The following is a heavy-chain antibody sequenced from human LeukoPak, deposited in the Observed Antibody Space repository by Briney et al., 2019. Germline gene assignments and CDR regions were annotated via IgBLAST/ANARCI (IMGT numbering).Heavy chain of an antibody. CDR1: GYTFTRYY. J-gene: IGHJ4*02. D-gene: IGHD2-21*01. V-gene: IGHV1-2*02. CDR2: INPNSGGT. Sequence: ASVKVSCMASGYTFTRYYMHWVRQAPGQGREWMGWINPNSGGTNYAQKFQGRVTITRDTSISTAYMELSSLRSDDTAVYYCARVMGTYCGGDCYSGFDYWGQGTLVTVSS. CDR3: ARVMGTYCGGDCYSGFDY.